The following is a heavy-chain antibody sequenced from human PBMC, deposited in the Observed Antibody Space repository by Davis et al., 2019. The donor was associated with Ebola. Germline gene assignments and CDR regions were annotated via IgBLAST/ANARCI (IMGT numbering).Heavy chain of an antibody. Sequence: ASVKVSCKASGYTFTGYYMHWVRQAPGQGLEWMGWINPNSGGTNYAQKFQGRVTMTRDTSISTAYMELSRLRSDDTAVYYCARVTYYYGSGSYPFDYWGQGTLVTVSS. D-gene: IGHD3-10*01. J-gene: IGHJ4*02. CDR3: ARVTYYYGSGSYPFDY. V-gene: IGHV1-2*02. CDR2: INPNSGGT. CDR1: GYTFTGYY.